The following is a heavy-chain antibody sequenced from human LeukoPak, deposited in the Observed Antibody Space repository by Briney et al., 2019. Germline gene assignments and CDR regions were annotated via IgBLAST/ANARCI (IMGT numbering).Heavy chain of an antibody. Sequence: ASVKVSCKASGYTFTSSGISWLRQAPGQGLEWMEWSRAYNGNTNYAQKLQGRVTMTTDTSTSTAYMELRSLRSDDTAVYFFFQAGDGIRYCSGGSCYPNYWGQGTLVTVSS. V-gene: IGHV1-18*01. CDR2: SRAYNGNT. CDR3: FQAGDGIRYCSGGSCYPNY. D-gene: IGHD2-15*01. J-gene: IGHJ4*02. CDR1: GYTFTSSG.